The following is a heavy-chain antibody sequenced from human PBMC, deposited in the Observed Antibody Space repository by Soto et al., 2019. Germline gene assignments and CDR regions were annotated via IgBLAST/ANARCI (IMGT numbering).Heavy chain of an antibody. CDR1: EDIFNSYS. V-gene: IGHV1-69*06. J-gene: IGHJ4*02. CDR3: ARDFSGYDPALDSVAH. Sequence: QVPLVQSGAEVKKPGSSVKVSCKASEDIFNSYSISWVRQAPGQGLEYMGGILPMFGTANSVEKFQGRLTLTAAKSTTTTYMELTDLRFADTAVYYCARDFSGYDPALDSVAHWGQGTLVPVSP. CDR2: ILPMFGTA. D-gene: IGHD5-12*01.